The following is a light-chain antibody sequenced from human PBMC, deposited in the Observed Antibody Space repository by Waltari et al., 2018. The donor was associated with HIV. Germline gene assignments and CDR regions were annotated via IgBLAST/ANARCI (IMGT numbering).Light chain of an antibody. CDR2: EVS. CDR3: SSYAGSNIWV. Sequence: QSALTQPPSASGSPGQSVTISCTGTSSDVGAYNYVCWHQQYPGKAPKLMIYEVSKRPAGAPDRLSGSKSGNTASLTVSGLQAEDEADYYCSSYAGSNIWVFGGGTKLTVL. J-gene: IGLJ3*02. CDR1: SSDVGAYNY. V-gene: IGLV2-8*01.